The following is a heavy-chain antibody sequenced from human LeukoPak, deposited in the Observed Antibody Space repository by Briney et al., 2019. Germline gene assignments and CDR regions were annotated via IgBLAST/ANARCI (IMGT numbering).Heavy chain of an antibody. Sequence: GGSLRLSCTASGFTFSRNYMLWVRQAPGKGLEWVSLIFSNGDTHYADSVKGRFTISRDTSKNTVSLQMNSLRFEDAAMYYCTRDQMNYWGQGTLVTVSS. V-gene: IGHV3-53*01. CDR1: GFTFSRNY. J-gene: IGHJ4*02. D-gene: IGHD5-24*01. CDR3: TRDQMNY. CDR2: IFSNGDT.